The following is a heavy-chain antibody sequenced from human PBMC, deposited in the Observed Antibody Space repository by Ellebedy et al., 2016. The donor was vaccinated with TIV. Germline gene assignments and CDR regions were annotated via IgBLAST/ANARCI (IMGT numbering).Heavy chain of an antibody. CDR3: ARLNPNYWHSSGYGTSAAFDF. J-gene: IGHJ3*01. V-gene: IGHV3-21*01. Sequence: SVKGRFTVSRDNAKNSLYLQMNNLRAEDTAVYYCARLNPNYWHSSGYGTSAAFDFWGQGTMVTVSS. D-gene: IGHD3-22*01.